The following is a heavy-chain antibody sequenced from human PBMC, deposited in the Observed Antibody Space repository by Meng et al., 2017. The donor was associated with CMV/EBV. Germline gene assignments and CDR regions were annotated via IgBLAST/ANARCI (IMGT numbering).Heavy chain of an antibody. Sequence: ASVKVSCKASGYTFTSYGISWVRQAPGQGLEWMGWISAYNGNTNYAQKLQGRVTMTTDTSTSTAYMELRSLRSDDTAVYYCARDNTIFGVVTIYYYGMDVWSQGTTVTVSS. CDR1: GYTFTSYG. CDR2: ISAYNGNT. D-gene: IGHD3-3*01. V-gene: IGHV1-18*01. J-gene: IGHJ6*02. CDR3: ARDNTIFGVVTIYYYGMDV.